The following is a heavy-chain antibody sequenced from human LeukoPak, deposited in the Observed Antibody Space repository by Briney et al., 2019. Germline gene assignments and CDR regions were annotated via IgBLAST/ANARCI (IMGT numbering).Heavy chain of an antibody. D-gene: IGHD3-10*01. Sequence: GGSLRLSCKGSGYSFTSYWIGWVRQMPGKGLEWMGIIYPGDSDTRYSPSFQGQVTISADKSISTAYLQWSSLKASDTAMYYCARSKGSGSYYNHNWFDPWGQGTLVTVSS. CDR3: ARSKGSGSYYNHNWFDP. CDR1: GYSFTSYW. V-gene: IGHV5-51*01. CDR2: IYPGDSDT. J-gene: IGHJ5*02.